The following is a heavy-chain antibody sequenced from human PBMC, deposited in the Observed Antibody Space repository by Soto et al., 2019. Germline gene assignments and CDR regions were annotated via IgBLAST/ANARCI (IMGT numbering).Heavy chain of an antibody. Sequence: GGSLRLSCAASGFTFSSYAMSWVRQAPGKGLEWVSAISGSGGSTYYADSVKGRFTVSRDNSKNTLYLQMNSLRAEDTAVYYCAKDYDSSGYYYFDYWRQRTLVTVSS. V-gene: IGHV3-23*01. CDR1: GFTFSSYA. CDR2: ISGSGGST. J-gene: IGHJ4*02. D-gene: IGHD3-22*01. CDR3: AKDYDSSGYYYFDY.